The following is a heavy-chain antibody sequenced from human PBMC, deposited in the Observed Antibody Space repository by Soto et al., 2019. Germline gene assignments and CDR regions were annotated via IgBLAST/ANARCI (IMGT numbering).Heavy chain of an antibody. CDR3: ARRIYGANDY. J-gene: IGHJ4*02. V-gene: IGHV5-51*01. D-gene: IGHD4-17*01. Sequence: EVQLVQSGAEVKKPGESVKISCKASGYSFTNHWIDWVRQLPGQGLQWMGVIYPHDSDTKYSPSFQGHVTLSVDKSSRTAYLQGSGLKASDTAIYYCARRIYGANDYWGQGTLVSVSS. CDR2: IYPHDSDT. CDR1: GYSFTNHW.